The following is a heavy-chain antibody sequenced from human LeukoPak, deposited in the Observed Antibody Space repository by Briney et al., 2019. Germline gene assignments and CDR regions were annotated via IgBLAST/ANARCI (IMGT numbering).Heavy chain of an antibody. V-gene: IGHV1-2*02. CDR1: GYTFTGYY. J-gene: IGHJ4*02. Sequence: ASVKVSCKASGYTFTGYYMHWVRQAPGQGLEWMGWINPNSGGTNYAQKFQGRVTMTRDTSIGTAYMELSRLRSDDTAVYYCARVSGSYTHYFDYWGQGTLVTVSS. D-gene: IGHD1-26*01. CDR3: ARVSGSYTHYFDY. CDR2: INPNSGGT.